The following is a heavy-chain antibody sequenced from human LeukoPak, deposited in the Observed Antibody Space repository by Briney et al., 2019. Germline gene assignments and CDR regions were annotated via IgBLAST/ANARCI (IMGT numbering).Heavy chain of an antibody. CDR1: GGSISSGDYY. V-gene: IGHV4-30-4*02. D-gene: IGHD6-13*01. J-gene: IGHJ5*02. Sequence: SETLSLTCTVSGGSISSGDYYWSWIRQPPGKGLEWIGYIYYSGSTYYNPSLKSRVTISVDTSKNQFSLKLSSVTAADTAVYYCARLRLGSSWPLFDPWGQGTLVTVSS. CDR3: ARLRLGSSWPLFDP. CDR2: IYYSGST.